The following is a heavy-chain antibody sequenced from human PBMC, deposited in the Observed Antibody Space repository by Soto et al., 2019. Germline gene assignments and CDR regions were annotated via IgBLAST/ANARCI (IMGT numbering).Heavy chain of an antibody. CDR1: GGSVSSGSYY. CDR3: AKKETYYYGMDV. Sequence: QVQLQESGPGLVKPSETLSLTCTVSGGSVSSGSYYWSWIRQPPGKGLEWIGYIYYSGSTNYNPSLKSRVTISVDTSTNQFSLKLSSVTAADTAVYYCAKKETYYYGMDVWGQGTTVTVSS. CDR2: IYYSGST. J-gene: IGHJ6*02. V-gene: IGHV4-61*01.